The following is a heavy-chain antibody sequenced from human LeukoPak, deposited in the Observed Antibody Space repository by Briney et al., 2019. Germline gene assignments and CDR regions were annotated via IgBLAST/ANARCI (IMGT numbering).Heavy chain of an antibody. D-gene: IGHD4-11*01. J-gene: IGHJ4*02. CDR3: ARRMTTIDPFDY. CDR2: IYHSGST. CDR1: GGSISSSNW. V-gene: IGHV4-4*02. Sequence: PSETLSLTCAVSGGSISSSNWWSWVRQPPGKGLEWIGEIYHSGSTNYNPSLKSRVTISVDKSKNQISLKLSSVTAADTAVYYCARRMTTIDPFDYWGQGTLVTVSS.